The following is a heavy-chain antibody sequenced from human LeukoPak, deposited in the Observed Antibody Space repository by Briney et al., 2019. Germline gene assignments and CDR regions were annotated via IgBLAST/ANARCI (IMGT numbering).Heavy chain of an antibody. CDR3: ARVRRDGYTAYYMDV. CDR1: SGSLSSSY. V-gene: IGHV4-4*07. CDR2: VYTSGST. Sequence: PSETLSLTCTLSSGSLSSSYWSWIRQPAGKGLEWIGRVYTSGSTNYNPSLKSRVTISVDTSKNQFSLKLSSVTAADTAVYYCARVRRDGYTAYYMDVWGKGTTVTISS. D-gene: IGHD5-24*01. J-gene: IGHJ6*03.